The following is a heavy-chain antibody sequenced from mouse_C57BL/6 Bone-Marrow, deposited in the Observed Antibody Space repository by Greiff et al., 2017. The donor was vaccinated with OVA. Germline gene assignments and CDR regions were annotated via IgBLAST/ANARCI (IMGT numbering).Heavy chain of an antibody. CDR2: IYPYNGVS. J-gene: IGHJ4*01. D-gene: IGHD2-1*01. CDR1: GYSFTGYY. Sequence: VQLQQSGPELVKPGASVKISCKASGYSFTGYYMHWVKQSHGNSLDWIGYIYPYNGVSSYNQKFKGKATLTVDKSSSTAYMELRILTYEDSAVYYFAIVVYGNYLYYDAMDDWGRGTAVTVSS. V-gene: IGHV1-31*01. CDR3: AIVVYGNYLYYDAMDD.